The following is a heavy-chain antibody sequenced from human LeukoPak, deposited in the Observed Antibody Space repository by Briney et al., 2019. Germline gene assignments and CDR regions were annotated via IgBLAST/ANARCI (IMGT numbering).Heavy chain of an antibody. CDR1: GGSSSSGGYS. D-gene: IGHD6-13*01. CDR3: ARLVAATGDFDY. Sequence: SSQTLSLTCAVSGGSSSSGGYSWSWIRQPPGKGLEWIGYIYHSGSTYYNPSLKSRVTISVDRSKNQFSLKLSSVTAADTAVYYCARLVAATGDFDYWGQGTLVTVSS. J-gene: IGHJ4*02. V-gene: IGHV4-30-2*01. CDR2: IYHSGST.